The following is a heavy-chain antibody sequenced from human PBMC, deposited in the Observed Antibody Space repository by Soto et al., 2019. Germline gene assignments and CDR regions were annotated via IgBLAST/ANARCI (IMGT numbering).Heavy chain of an antibody. D-gene: IGHD6-13*01. V-gene: IGHV2-5*01. CDR2: IYWNDDK. CDR3: AHRLWQQLALDY. CDR1: GFSLSTSGVG. J-gene: IGHJ4*02. Sequence: QITLKESGPTLVKPTQTLTLTCTFSGFSLSTSGVGVGWIRQPPGKALEWLALIYWNDDKRYSPSLKSRLTITKDTAKNQGVLTMTNMDTVDTATYYCAHRLWQQLALDYWGQGTLVTVSS.